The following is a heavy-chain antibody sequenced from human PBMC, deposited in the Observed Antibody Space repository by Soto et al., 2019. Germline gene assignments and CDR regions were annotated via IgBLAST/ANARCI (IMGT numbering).Heavy chain of an antibody. CDR2: IYYSGST. CDR3: ARWVGAPSFDY. CDR1: GGSISSAGYY. Sequence: PSETMSLTCTVSGGSISSAGYYWSCIRQHPGKGLEWIGYIYYSGSTYYNPSLKSRVTISVDTSKNQFSLKLSSVTAADTAVYYCARWVGAPSFDYWGQGTLVTVSS. V-gene: IGHV4-31*03. J-gene: IGHJ4*02. D-gene: IGHD1-26*01.